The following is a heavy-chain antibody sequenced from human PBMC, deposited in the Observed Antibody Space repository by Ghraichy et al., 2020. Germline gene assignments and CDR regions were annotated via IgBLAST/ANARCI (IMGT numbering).Heavy chain of an antibody. D-gene: IGHD5-24*01. CDR3: AKAKQLYYFDS. CDR2: ISGDGGHT. V-gene: IGHV3-23*01. CDR1: GFTFSIYA. J-gene: IGHJ4*02. Sequence: GGSLRHSCAASGFTFSIYAMSWVRQAPGRGLEWVASISGDGGHTYYADSVKGRFTISRDNLKNTLFLQMNSLRAEDTAVFYCAKAKQLYYFDSWGQGALVIVSS.